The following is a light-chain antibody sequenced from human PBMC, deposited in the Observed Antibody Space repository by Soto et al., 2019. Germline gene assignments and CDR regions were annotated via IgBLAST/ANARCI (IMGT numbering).Light chain of an antibody. V-gene: IGLV1-40*01. J-gene: IGLJ3*02. Sequence: QSVLTQPPSVSGAPGQRVTISCTGSSSNIGAIYDVHWYQQLPGTAPKLLIYGNSNRPSGVPDRFSGSKSGTSASLAITGLQDEDEADYYYQSYDSSLSGWVFGGGTKLTVL. CDR1: SSNIGAIYD. CDR2: GNS. CDR3: QSYDSSLSGWV.